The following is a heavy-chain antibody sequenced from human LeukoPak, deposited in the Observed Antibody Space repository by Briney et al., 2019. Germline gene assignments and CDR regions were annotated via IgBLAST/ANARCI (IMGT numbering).Heavy chain of an antibody. CDR3: VREQATGSTNEYFQE. Sequence: GGSLRLSCAASGFTFSSYWMHWVRQAPGKGLVWVSRINTDGSSTSYADSVKGRFTISRDNSKNTLYLQMNSLRAEDTAVYYCVREQATGSTNEYFQEWGQGTLVTVSS. J-gene: IGHJ1*01. CDR1: GFTFSSYW. D-gene: IGHD2/OR15-2a*01. CDR2: INTDGSST. V-gene: IGHV3-74*01.